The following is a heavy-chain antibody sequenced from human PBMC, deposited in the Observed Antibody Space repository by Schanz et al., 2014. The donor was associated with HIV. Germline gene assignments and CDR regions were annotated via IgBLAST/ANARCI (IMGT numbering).Heavy chain of an antibody. CDR2: ISSSSSFI. CDR1: GFSFSVYS. J-gene: IGHJ4*02. V-gene: IGHV3-21*04. D-gene: IGHD2-2*01. CDR3: AKSTWVDN. Sequence: EVQLVESGGGLVKPGGSLRLSCAASGFSFSVYSMNWVRQAPGKGLEWVSSISSSSSFIYYADSVKGRFTISRDNSKNTLYLQMDSLRAEDTALYFCAKSTWVDNCGQGTLVTVSS.